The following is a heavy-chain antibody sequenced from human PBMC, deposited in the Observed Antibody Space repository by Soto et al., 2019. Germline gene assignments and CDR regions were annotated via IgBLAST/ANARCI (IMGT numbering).Heavy chain of an antibody. Sequence: SAKLSCKASRGTLNSYPSSWLRQAPGQGLEWMGRIIPILGIANYAQKFQGRVTITADKSTSTAYMELSSLRSEDTAVYYCARLSGGSLDYWGQGTLVTVSS. CDR3: ARLSGGSLDY. CDR1: RGTLNSYP. D-gene: IGHD2-15*01. V-gene: IGHV1-69*02. J-gene: IGHJ4*02. CDR2: IIPILGIA.